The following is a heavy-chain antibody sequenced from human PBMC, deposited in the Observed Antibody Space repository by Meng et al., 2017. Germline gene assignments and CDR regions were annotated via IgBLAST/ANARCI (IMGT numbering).Heavy chain of an antibody. CDR3: ARSWVYGSSVPYYFDY. J-gene: IGHJ4*02. CDR2: INPNSGGT. Sequence: ASVKVSCKASGYTFTGYYMHWVRQAPGQGLEWMGWINPNSGGTNYAQKFQGRVTMTRDTSISTAYMELSRLRSDDTAVYYCARSWVYGSSVPYYFDYWGQGTRVTVSS. CDR1: GYTFTGYY. D-gene: IGHD3-10*01. V-gene: IGHV1-2*02.